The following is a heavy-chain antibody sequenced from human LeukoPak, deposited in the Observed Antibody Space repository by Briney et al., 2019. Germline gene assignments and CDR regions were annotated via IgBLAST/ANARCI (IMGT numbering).Heavy chain of an antibody. D-gene: IGHD5-24*01. CDR1: GYTFTDYY. Sequence: ASVKVSCKASGYTFTDYYMHWVRQAPGQGLEWMGWIDPNSGGTNYAQNFQVRVTMTRDTSISTAYMELSRLRSDDTAVYYCARTRDGYNHDYWGQGTLVTVSS. J-gene: IGHJ4*02. CDR3: ARTRDGYNHDY. CDR2: IDPNSGGT. V-gene: IGHV1-2*02.